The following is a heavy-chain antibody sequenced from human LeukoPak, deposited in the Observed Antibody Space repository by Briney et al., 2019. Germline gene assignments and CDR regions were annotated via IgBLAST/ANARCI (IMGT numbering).Heavy chain of an antibody. V-gene: IGHV4-4*02. J-gene: IGHJ5*02. Sequence: SETLSLTCAVSGGSISSSNWWSWVRQPPGKGLEWIESIYHSGSTYYNPSLKSRVTISVDTSKNQFSLKLSSVTAADTAVYYCARDVTWRYSNYNWFDPWGQGTLVTVSS. CDR3: ARDVTWRYSNYNWFDP. D-gene: IGHD4-11*01. CDR2: IYHSGST. CDR1: GGSISSSNW.